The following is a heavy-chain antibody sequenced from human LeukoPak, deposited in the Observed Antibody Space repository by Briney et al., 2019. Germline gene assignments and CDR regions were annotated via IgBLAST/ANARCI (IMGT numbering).Heavy chain of an antibody. J-gene: IGHJ4*02. CDR2: INSDGRST. Sequence: PGGSLRLSCAASGFTFSSYGMHWVRQAPGKGLVWVSRINSDGRSTSYADSVKGRFTISRDNAKNTLYLQMNSLRVEDTAVYYCMYSGNYRFDYWGQGNLVTVSS. CDR3: MYSGNYRFDY. D-gene: IGHD1-26*01. CDR1: GFTFSSYG. V-gene: IGHV3-74*01.